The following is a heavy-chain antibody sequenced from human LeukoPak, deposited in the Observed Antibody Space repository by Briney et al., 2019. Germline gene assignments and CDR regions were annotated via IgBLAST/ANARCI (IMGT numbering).Heavy chain of an antibody. J-gene: IGHJ4*02. V-gene: IGHV4-39*01. CDR3: ARHSDQRWLQLIYFDY. CDR2: IYYSGST. D-gene: IGHD5-24*01. Sequence: PSETLSLTCTVSGSSISSSSYYWGWVRQPPGKGLEWIGSIYYSGSTYYNPSLKSRVTISVDTSKNQFSLKLSSVTAADTAVYYCARHSDQRWLQLIYFDYWGQGTLVTVSS. CDR1: GSSISSSSYY.